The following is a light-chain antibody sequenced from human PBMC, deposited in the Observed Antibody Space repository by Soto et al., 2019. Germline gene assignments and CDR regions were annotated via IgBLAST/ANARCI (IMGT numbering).Light chain of an antibody. V-gene: IGKV3-11*01. J-gene: IGKJ1*01. CDR2: DAS. Sequence: EIVLTQSPATLSLSPGESATLSCRASESVSIYISWYQQKPAQAPRLLIYDASNRATGIPTRFSGSGSGTDVSLTISNLEPEDFAVYYCQQRSNWPWTTFGQGTRVELK. CDR1: ESVSIY. CDR3: QQRSNWPWTT.